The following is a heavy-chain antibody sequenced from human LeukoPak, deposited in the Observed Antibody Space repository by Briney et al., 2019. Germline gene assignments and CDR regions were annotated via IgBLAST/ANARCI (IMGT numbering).Heavy chain of an antibody. V-gene: IGHV4-39*07. CDR1: GGSISSSAYH. Sequence: SETLSLTCTVSGGSISSSAYHWGWIRQPPGKGLEWIGEINHSGSTNYNPSLKSRVTISVDTSKNQFSLKLSSVTAADTAVYYCARLPYCSGGSCYTMGADYWGQGTLVTVSS. CDR2: INHSGST. J-gene: IGHJ4*02. D-gene: IGHD2-15*01. CDR3: ARLPYCSGGSCYTMGADY.